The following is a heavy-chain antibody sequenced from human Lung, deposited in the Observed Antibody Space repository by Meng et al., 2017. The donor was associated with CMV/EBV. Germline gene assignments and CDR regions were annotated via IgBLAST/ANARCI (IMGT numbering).Heavy chain of an antibody. Sequence: GESXKISCTASRFNIRNYAMHWVRQAPGKGLEWVAVIWSDGGDKYYADSVEGRFTISRDNSKNTLYLQMNSLRAEDTAVYYCAKDSYVVSTKTVDYYYGMDVWGQGTTVTVSS. CDR3: AKDSYVVSTKTVDYYYGMDV. V-gene: IGHV3-33*06. D-gene: IGHD3-10*02. CDR2: IWSDGGDK. J-gene: IGHJ6*02. CDR1: RFNIRNYA.